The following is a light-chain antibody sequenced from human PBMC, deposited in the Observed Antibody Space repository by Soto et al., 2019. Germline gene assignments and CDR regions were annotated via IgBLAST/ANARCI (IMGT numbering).Light chain of an antibody. CDR1: QSISRS. CDR3: QQYHIWPSIT. V-gene: IGKV3-15*01. J-gene: IGKJ5*01. CDR2: DAS. Sequence: EIVLTQSPAILSVSPGERATLSCRASQSISRSLAWYQQKPGQAPRLLISDASTRATGIPARFSGSGSGTEFTLTISSLQSEDFAVYYCQQYHIWPSITFGQGTRLEIK.